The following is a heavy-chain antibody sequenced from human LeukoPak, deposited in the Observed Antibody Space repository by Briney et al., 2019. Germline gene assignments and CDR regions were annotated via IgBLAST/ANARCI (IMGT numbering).Heavy chain of an antibody. J-gene: IGHJ4*02. D-gene: IGHD6-19*01. V-gene: IGHV3-30-3*01. CDR2: ISYDGSSK. Sequence: GGSLRLSCAASGFTFSRYAMHWVRQAPGKGLEWVAVISYDGSSKSYADSVKGQFTISRDNSENTLYLHMSSLRAEDTAVYYCARGDQWLDYWGQGTLVTVSS. CDR1: GFTFSRYA. CDR3: ARGDQWLDY.